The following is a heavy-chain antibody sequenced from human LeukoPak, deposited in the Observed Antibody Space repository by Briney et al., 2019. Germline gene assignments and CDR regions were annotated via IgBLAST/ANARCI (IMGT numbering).Heavy chain of an antibody. D-gene: IGHD6-19*01. V-gene: IGHV3-66*02. CDR2: IYSGGST. CDR1: GFTVTNDY. J-gene: IGHJ6*02. CDR3: ARGTPSSSGWLYYGMDV. Sequence: AGGSLRLSCAVSGFTVTNDYMNWVRQAPGKGLEWVSIIYSGGSTYYADSVKGRFTISRDNSKNTLYLQMNSLRAEDTAVYYCARGTPSSSGWLYYGMDVWGQGTTVTVSS.